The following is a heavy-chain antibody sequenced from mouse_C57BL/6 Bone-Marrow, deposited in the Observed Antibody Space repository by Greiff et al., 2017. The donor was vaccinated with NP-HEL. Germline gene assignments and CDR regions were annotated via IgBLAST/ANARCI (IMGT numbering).Heavy chain of an antibody. J-gene: IGHJ4*01. CDR1: GYAFSSYW. V-gene: IGHV1-80*01. CDR2: IYPGDGDT. D-gene: IGHD1-1*01. CDR3: ATYYYGSFLYAMDY. Sequence: QVQLKESGAELVKPGASVKISCKASGYAFSSYWMNWVKQRPGKGLEWIGQIYPGDGDTNYNGKFKGKATLTADKSSSTAYMQLSSLTSEDSAVYFCATYYYGSFLYAMDYWGQGTSVTVSS.